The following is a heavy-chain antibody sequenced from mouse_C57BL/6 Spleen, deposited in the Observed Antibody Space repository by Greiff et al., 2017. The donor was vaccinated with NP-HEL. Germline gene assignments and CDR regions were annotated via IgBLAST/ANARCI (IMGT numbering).Heavy chain of an antibody. CDR2: IYPSDSET. Sequence: VQLQQPGAELVRPGSSVKLSCKASGYTFTSYWMDWVKQRPGQGLEWIGNIYPSDSETHYNQKFKDKATLTVDKSSSTSYMQLSSLTSEDSAVYYGALSYMITRSWYFDVWGTGTTVTVSS. V-gene: IGHV1-61*01. CDR3: ALSYMITRSWYFDV. D-gene: IGHD2-4*01. J-gene: IGHJ1*03. CDR1: GYTFTSYW.